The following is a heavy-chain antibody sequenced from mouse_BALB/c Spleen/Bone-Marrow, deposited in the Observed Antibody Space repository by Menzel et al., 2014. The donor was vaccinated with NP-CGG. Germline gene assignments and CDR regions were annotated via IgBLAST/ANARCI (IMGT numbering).Heavy chain of an antibody. CDR3: ARRGTMITAGPFAY. D-gene: IGHD2-4*01. CDR1: GFTFSSFG. Sequence: EVMLVESGGGLVQPGGSRKLSCAASGFTFSSFGMHWIRQAPEKGLEWAAYISSGSNTIYYEDTVKGRFTISRDNPKNTLFLQMTSLRSEDTAMYYCARRGTMITAGPFAYWGQGTLVTVSA. CDR2: ISSGSNTI. V-gene: IGHV5-17*02. J-gene: IGHJ3*01.